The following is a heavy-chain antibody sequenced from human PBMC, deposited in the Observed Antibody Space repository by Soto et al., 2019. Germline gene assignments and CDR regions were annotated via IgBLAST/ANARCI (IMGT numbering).Heavy chain of an antibody. Sequence: QITLKESGPTLVKPTQTLTLTCSVSGFSLTADGVGVGWVRQPPGKALEWLTLIYWDDDDRYSRSLMSSLTITRDTYRNQVVLKMTNVNPVDTGTYYCVRQDSRGRYFDYWGQGILVTVSS. V-gene: IGHV2-5*04. CDR3: VRQDSRGRYFDY. D-gene: IGHD2-15*01. CDR1: GFSLTADGVG. CDR2: IYWDDDD. J-gene: IGHJ4*02.